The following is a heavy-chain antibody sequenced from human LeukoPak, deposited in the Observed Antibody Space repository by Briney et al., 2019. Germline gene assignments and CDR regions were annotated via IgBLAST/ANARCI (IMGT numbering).Heavy chain of an antibody. CDR3: ARQGAAGKYYYYYMDV. D-gene: IGHD6-13*01. CDR1: GYSFTSYW. V-gene: IGHV5-51*01. CDR2: IYPGDSNT. J-gene: IGHJ6*03. Sequence: GESLKISCKGSGYSFTSYWIGWVRQMPGKGLEWMGIIYPGDSNTIYGPSFQGQVTISADKSINTAYLEWSSLKASDTAIYYCARQGAAGKYYYYYMDVWGKGTTVTVSS.